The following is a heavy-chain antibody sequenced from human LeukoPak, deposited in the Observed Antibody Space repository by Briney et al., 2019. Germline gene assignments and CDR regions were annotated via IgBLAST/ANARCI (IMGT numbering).Heavy chain of an antibody. J-gene: IGHJ4*03. V-gene: IGHV3-23*01. CDR3: AKGGYDYVEIGYFDY. D-gene: IGHD5-12*01. CDR1: GFSFSNYA. Sequence: GGSLRLSCAASGFSFSNYAMNWVRQAPGKGLEWVSLIVASSGATFYADSVKSRFTISRDKSKNTLYLQMKSLRAEDTAVYYCAKGGYDYVEIGYFDYWGQGALVTVSS. CDR2: IVASSGAT.